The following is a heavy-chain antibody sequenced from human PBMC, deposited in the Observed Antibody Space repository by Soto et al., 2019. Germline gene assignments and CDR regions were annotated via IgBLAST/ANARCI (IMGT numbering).Heavy chain of an antibody. J-gene: IGHJ4*02. CDR3: ARASPVDTAMGGLEYYFDY. CDR2: IIPIFGTA. CDR1: GGTFSSYA. D-gene: IGHD5-18*01. V-gene: IGHV1-69*01. Sequence: QVQLVQSGAEVKKPGSSVKVSCTASGGTFSSYAISWVRQAPGQGLEWMGGIIPIFGTANYAQKFQGRVTITADESTSTAYMELSSLRSEDTAVYYCARASPVDTAMGGLEYYFDYWGQGTLVTVSS.